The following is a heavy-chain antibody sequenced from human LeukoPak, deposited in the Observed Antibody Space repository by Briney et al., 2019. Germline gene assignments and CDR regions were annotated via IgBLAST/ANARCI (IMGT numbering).Heavy chain of an antibody. CDR1: GYTFTSYG. Sequence: ASVKVSCKASGYTFTSYGITWVRQAPGQGLEWMGWISAYNGHTKNAQKVQGRVTMTTDTSTSTAYMELRSLRSDDAAVYYWARLGAARRDDYNPKSPFDYWGQGTLVTVSS. CDR3: ARLGAARRDDYNPKSPFDY. J-gene: IGHJ4*02. D-gene: IGHD5-24*01. V-gene: IGHV1-18*01. CDR2: ISAYNGHT.